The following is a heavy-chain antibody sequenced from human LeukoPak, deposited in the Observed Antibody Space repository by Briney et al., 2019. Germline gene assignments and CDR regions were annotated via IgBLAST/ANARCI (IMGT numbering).Heavy chain of an antibody. V-gene: IGHV1-2*02. J-gene: IGHJ4*02. CDR1: GYTFTGYY. CDR2: INPNSGGT. Sequence: ASVKVSCKASGYTFTGYYMHWVRQAPGQGLEWMGWINPNSGGTNYAQKFQGRVTMTRDTSISTAYMELSRLRSDDTAVYYCAHSDYGDYVFDYWSQGTLVTVSS. D-gene: IGHD4-17*01. CDR3: AHSDYGDYVFDY.